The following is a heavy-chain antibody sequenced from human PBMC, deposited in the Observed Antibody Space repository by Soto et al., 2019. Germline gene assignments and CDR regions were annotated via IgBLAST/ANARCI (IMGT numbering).Heavy chain of an antibody. D-gene: IGHD6-6*01. CDR1: GDSVNSAY. J-gene: IGHJ4*02. Sequence: QVQLQEMGPGLVKPSQTLTITCTVSGDSVNSAYWSWIRQLPGKGLEWMGNIHPTGKTFYNPSLKGRVAISIDTSKPLFSLKMRSITAADTAVYYCARTDAYNSSFFDSWGQGTVVTVSS. CDR3: ARTDAYNSSFFDS. CDR2: IHPTGKT. V-gene: IGHV4-31*03.